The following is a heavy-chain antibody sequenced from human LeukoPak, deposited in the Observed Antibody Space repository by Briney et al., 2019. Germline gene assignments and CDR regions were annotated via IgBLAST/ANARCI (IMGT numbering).Heavy chain of an antibody. J-gene: IGHJ4*02. CDR2: ISTSSIYI. CDR1: GFTFSSYS. D-gene: IGHD1-26*01. V-gene: IGHV3-21*01. CDR3: ARDLMGWDLHYFDY. Sequence: TGGSLRLSCAASGFTFSSYSMNWVRQAPGKGLEWVSSISTSSIYIYYADSMKGRFTISRDNAKNSLYLQMHSLRAEDTAVYYCARDLMGWDLHYFDYWGQGTLVTVSS.